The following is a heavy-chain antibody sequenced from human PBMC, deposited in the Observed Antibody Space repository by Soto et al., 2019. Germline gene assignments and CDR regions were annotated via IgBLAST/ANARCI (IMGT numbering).Heavy chain of an antibody. CDR3: ARRRPIAAAGKRGYYYYMDV. V-gene: IGHV1-8*01. D-gene: IGHD6-13*01. Sequence: ASVKVSCKASGYTFTSYDINWVRQATGQGLEWMGWMNPNSGNTGYAQKFQGRVTMTRNTSLSTAYMGLSSLRSEDTAVYYCARRRPIAAAGKRGYYYYMDVWGKGTTVTVSS. CDR1: GYTFTSYD. CDR2: MNPNSGNT. J-gene: IGHJ6*03.